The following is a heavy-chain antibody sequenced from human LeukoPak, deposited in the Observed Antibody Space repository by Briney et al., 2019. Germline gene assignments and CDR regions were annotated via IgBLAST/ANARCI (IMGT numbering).Heavy chain of an antibody. CDR2: INSDGRRT. V-gene: IGHV3-74*01. J-gene: IGHJ6*03. Sequence: GGSLRLSCAASGFTISNHWMHWVRQAPGKGLVWVSRINSDGRRTNYADCVKGRFTISTDNAKNTLYLQMNSLRPDDTAVYYCAREVEVVPATMGAYYYYYMDVWGKGTTVTVSS. CDR3: AREVEVVPATMGAYYYYYMDV. D-gene: IGHD2-2*01. CDR1: GFTISNHW.